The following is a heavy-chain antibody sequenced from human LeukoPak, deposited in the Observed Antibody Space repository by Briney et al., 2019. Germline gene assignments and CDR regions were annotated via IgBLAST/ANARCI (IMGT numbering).Heavy chain of an antibody. D-gene: IGHD3-10*01. V-gene: IGHV3-7*01. CDR1: GFTFSSYW. Sequence: GGSLRLSCAASGFTFSSYWMSWVRQAPGKGLEWVANIKQDGSEKYYVDSVKGRFTISRDNAKNSLYLQMNSLRAEDTAVYYCAIVVGGYYIDYWGQGTLVTVSA. CDR3: AIVVGGYYIDY. J-gene: IGHJ4*02. CDR2: IKQDGSEK.